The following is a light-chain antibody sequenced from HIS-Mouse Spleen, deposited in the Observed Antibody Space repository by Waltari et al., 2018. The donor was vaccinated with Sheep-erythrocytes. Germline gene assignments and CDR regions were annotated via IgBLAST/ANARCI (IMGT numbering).Light chain of an antibody. Sequence: EIVLTQSPATLSLSPGERATLSCSPSQSVSSYLAWYQQKPGQAHRLLSYDAYNRATGIPARFSGSWSVTDFTLTISSLEPEDFAVYYCQQLTFGGGTKVEIK. J-gene: IGKJ4*01. CDR1: QSVSSY. CDR3: QQLT. CDR2: DAY. V-gene: IGKV3-11*01.